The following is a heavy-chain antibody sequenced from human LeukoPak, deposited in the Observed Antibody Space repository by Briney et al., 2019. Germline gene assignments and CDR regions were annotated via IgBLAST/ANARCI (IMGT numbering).Heavy chain of an antibody. V-gene: IGHV3-33*01. CDR3: ARDFLGYCSGGSCYAGTFEI. J-gene: IGHJ3*02. Sequence: GRSLRLSCAASGFTFSSYGMHWVRQAPGKGLEWVAVIWYDGSNKYYADSVKGRFTISRDNSKNTLYVQMNSLRAEDTALYYCARDFLGYCSGGSCYAGTFEIWGQGTMVTVST. CDR2: IWYDGSNK. CDR1: GFTFSSYG. D-gene: IGHD2-15*01.